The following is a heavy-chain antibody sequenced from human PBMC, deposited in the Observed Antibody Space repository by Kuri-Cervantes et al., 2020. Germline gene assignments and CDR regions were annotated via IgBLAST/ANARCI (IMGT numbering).Heavy chain of an antibody. J-gene: IGHJ3*02. V-gene: IGHV3-53*01. CDR3: ARDSQQLVRAFDI. CDR1: GFTVSSNY. Sequence: GGSLRLSCAASGFTVSSNYMSWVRQAPGKGLEWVSVIYSGGSTYYADSVKGRFTISRDNSKNTLYLQMNSLRAEDTAVYYCARDSQQLVRAFDIWGQGTKVTVSS. D-gene: IGHD6-13*01. CDR2: IYSGGST.